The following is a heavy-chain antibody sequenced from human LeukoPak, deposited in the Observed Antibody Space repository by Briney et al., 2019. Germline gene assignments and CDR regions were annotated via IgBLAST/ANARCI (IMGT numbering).Heavy chain of an antibody. D-gene: IGHD5-18*01. Sequence: PGGSLRLSCAASGFTFSSYAMHWVRQAPGKGLEWVAVISYDGSNKYYADSVKGRFTISRDNSKNTLYLQMNSLRAEDTAVYYCARVGHTAMVTGGMDVWGQGTTVTVSS. CDR1: GFTFSSYA. J-gene: IGHJ6*02. V-gene: IGHV3-30-3*01. CDR3: ARVGHTAMVTGGMDV. CDR2: ISYDGSNK.